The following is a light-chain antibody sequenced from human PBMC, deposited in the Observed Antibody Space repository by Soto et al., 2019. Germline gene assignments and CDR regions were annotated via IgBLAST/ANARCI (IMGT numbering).Light chain of an antibody. CDR1: SSDVGNYNY. CDR3: CSYAGSYTWV. J-gene: IGLJ3*02. V-gene: IGLV2-11*01. CDR2: DVN. Sequence: QSVPTQPRSVSGSPGQSVTISCTGTSSDVGNYNYVSWYQQHPGKAPKVMIYDVNKWPSGVPDRFSGSKSGNTASLTISGLQAEDEADYYCCSYAGSYTWVFGGGTKVTVL.